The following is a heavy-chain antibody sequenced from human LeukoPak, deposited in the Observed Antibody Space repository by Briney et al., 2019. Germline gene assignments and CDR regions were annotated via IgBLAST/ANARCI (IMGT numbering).Heavy chain of an antibody. D-gene: IGHD6-6*01. V-gene: IGHV1-69*06. Sequence: GASMKVSCKASGGTFSSYAISWVRQAPGQGLEWMGGIIPIFGTANYAQKFQGRVTITADKSTSTAYMELSSLRSEDTAVYYCARGLTIAARTDYWGQGTLVTVSS. CDR3: ARGLTIAARTDY. J-gene: IGHJ4*02. CDR2: IIPIFGTA. CDR1: GGTFSSYA.